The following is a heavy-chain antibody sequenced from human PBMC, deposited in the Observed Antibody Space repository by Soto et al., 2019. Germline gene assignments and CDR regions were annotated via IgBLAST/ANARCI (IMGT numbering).Heavy chain of an antibody. CDR1: GGSISSSNW. V-gene: IGHV4-4*02. Sequence: QVQLQESGPGLVKPSGTLSLTCAVSGGSISSSNWWSWVRQPPGKGLEWIGEIYHSGSTNYNPSLKSRVTIXXDXSXXQFSLKLSSVTAADTAVYYCARAPPLNGYYYGMDVWGQGTTVTVSS. CDR3: ARAPPLNGYYYGMDV. CDR2: IYHSGST. J-gene: IGHJ6*02.